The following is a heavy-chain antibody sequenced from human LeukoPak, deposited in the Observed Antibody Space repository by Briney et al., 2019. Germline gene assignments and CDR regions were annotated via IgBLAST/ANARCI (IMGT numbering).Heavy chain of an antibody. CDR1: GFTFSSYR. J-gene: IGHJ4*02. V-gene: IGHV3-48*01. Sequence: GGSLRLSCAASGFTFSSYRMNWVRQAPGKGLDWVSYISSSSSTIYYADSVKGRFAISRDNAKNSMYLQMNNLRAEDTAVYYCARGGYCSGGRCYSGDYWGRGTVVTVSS. CDR3: ARGGYCSGGRCYSGDY. D-gene: IGHD2-15*01. CDR2: ISSSSSTI.